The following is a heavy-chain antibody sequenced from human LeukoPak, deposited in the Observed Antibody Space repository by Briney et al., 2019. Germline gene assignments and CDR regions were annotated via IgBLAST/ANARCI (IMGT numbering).Heavy chain of an antibody. V-gene: IGHV3-43D*03. CDR3: AKGGPDGYYYYYMDV. J-gene: IGHJ6*03. Sequence: GGSLRLSCAASGFTFDDYAMHWVRQAPGKGLEWVSLISWDGGSTYYADSVKGRFTISRDNSKNSLYLQMNSLRAEDTALYYCAKGGPDGYYYYYMDVWGKGTTVTVSS. CDR1: GFTFDDYA. D-gene: IGHD5-24*01. CDR2: ISWDGGST.